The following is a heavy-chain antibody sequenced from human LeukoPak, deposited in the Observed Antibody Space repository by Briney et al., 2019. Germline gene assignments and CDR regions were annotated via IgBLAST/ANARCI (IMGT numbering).Heavy chain of an antibody. CDR1: GYTFTSYY. CDR2: INPNSGGT. Sequence: GASVKVSCKASGYTFTSYYMHWVRQAPGQGLEWMGWINPNSGGTNYAQKFQGRVTMTRDTSISTAYMELSRLRSDDTAVYYCARDLNAYCGGDCNTWGQGTLVTVSS. J-gene: IGHJ5*02. V-gene: IGHV1-2*02. CDR3: ARDLNAYCGGDCNT. D-gene: IGHD2-21*01.